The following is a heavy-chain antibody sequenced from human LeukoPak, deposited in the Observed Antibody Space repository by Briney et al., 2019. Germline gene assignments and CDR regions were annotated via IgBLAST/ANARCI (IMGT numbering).Heavy chain of an antibody. V-gene: IGHV1-8*02. CDR3: ARDEELLYAFDI. CDR1: GYTFSGYY. Sequence: ASVKVSCKASGYTFSGYYMHWVRQAPAQGLEWMGWMNPNSGNTGYAQKFQGRVTMTRNTSISTAYMELSSLRSEDTAVYYCARDEELLYAFDIWGQGTMVTVSS. D-gene: IGHD1-26*01. CDR2: MNPNSGNT. J-gene: IGHJ3*02.